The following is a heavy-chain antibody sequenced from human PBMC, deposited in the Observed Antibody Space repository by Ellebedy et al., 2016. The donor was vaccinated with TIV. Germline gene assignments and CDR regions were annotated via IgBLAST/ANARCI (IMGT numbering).Heavy chain of an antibody. J-gene: IGHJ3*01. V-gene: IGHV4-34*01. CDR2: ITHTGST. D-gene: IGHD3-10*01. Sequence: SETLSLTXAAYAGSFSGHYWSWIRQPPGKGLEWIGEITHTGSTNYNPSLKSRLTMSVDTSKNQFSLKLSPVTAADTAVYYCARGRRFSASFHPMMSTFEVWGQGTTVIVSS. CDR1: AGSFSGHY. CDR3: ARGRRFSASFHPMMSTFEV.